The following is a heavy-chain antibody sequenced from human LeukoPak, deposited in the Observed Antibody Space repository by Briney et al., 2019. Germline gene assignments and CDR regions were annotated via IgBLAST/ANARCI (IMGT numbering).Heavy chain of an antibody. Sequence: GSLRLSCAASGFTFSSYAMSWIRQPPGKGLEWIGEINHSGSTNYNPSPKSRVTISVDTSKNQFSLKLSSVTAADTAVYYCARGAGIAAAGTRWFDPWGQGTLVTVSS. CDR1: GFTFSSYA. J-gene: IGHJ5*02. CDR2: INHSGST. V-gene: IGHV4-34*01. CDR3: ARGAGIAAAGTRWFDP. D-gene: IGHD6-13*01.